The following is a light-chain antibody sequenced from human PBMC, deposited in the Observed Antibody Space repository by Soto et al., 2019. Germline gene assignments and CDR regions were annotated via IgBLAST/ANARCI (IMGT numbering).Light chain of an antibody. J-gene: IGLJ3*02. CDR2: DVA. CDR3: SSYTNTGTLVV. V-gene: IGLV2-14*03. CDR1: GSDIGTYNV. Sequence: QSALTQPASVSGSPGQSITISCSGSGSDIGTYNVVYWYQHHPGRAPKLIISDVANRPSGVSDRFSGSKSGSLASLTISGLQADDEAVYYCSSYTNTGTLVVFGVGTKVTVL.